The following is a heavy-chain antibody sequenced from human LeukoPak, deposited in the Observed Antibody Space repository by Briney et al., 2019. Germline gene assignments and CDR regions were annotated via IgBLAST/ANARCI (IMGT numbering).Heavy chain of an antibody. CDR3: ARESYSGNPPFDY. V-gene: IGHV1-69*13. Sequence: ASVKVSCKASGGTFSSYAISWVRQAPGQGLEWMGGIIPIFGTANYAQKFQGRVTITADESTSTAYMELSSLRSEDTAVYYCARESYSGNPPFDYWGQGTLVTVSS. J-gene: IGHJ4*02. CDR2: IIPIFGTA. CDR1: GGTFSSYA. D-gene: IGHD1-26*01.